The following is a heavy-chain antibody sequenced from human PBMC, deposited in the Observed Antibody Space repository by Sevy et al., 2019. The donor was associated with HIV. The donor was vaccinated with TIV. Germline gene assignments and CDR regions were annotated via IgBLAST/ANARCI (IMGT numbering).Heavy chain of an antibody. J-gene: IGHJ4*02. D-gene: IGHD4-17*01. CDR2: FDPEDGET. CDR1: GYTLTELS. Sequence: GESLKISCKVSGYTLTELSMHWVRQAPGKGLEWMGGFDPEDGETIYAQKFQGRVTMTEDTSTDTAYMELSSLRSEDTAVYYCATFRGYGGNGGDYWGQGTLVTVSS. CDR3: ATFRGYGGNGGDY. V-gene: IGHV1-24*01.